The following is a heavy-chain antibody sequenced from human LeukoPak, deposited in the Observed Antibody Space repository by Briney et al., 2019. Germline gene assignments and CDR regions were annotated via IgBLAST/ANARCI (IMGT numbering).Heavy chain of an antibody. CDR3: ARLGSYSDH. CDR1: DGSINSYY. Sequence: PSETLSLTCSVSDGSINSYYWSWIRQPPGKGLEWIGYIHSSGATHYNPSLKSRVTTSLDTSKIQFSLKLSSVTAADTAVYYCARLGSYSDHWGQGTLVTVSS. V-gene: IGHV4-4*09. CDR2: IHSSGAT. J-gene: IGHJ5*02. D-gene: IGHD1-26*01.